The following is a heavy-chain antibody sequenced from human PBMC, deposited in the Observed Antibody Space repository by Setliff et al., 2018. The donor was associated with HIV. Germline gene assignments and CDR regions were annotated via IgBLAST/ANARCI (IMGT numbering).Heavy chain of an antibody. CDR2: FHYRGSP. V-gene: IGHV4-59*01. Sequence: SETLSLTCTVSGDSINNYHWSWIRQPPGEGLEFLGFFHYRGSPIYNPSLTSRVNILVGTSTNQFSLNLTSVTAADTAVYYCARGVRGSGTHMLRGLLYDYSFYYMDVWGIGTTVTVSS. CDR1: GDSINNYH. J-gene: IGHJ6*03. CDR3: ARGVRGSGTHMLRGLLYDYSFYYMDV. D-gene: IGHD3-10*01.